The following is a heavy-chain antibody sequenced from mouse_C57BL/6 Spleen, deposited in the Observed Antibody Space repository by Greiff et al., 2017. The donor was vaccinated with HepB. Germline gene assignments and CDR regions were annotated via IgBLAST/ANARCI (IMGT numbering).Heavy chain of an antibody. CDR3: AILRWFAY. V-gene: IGHV4-1*01. J-gene: IGHJ3*01. CDR1: GVDFSRYW. Sequence: EADGVDFSRYWMSWVRRAPGKGLEWIGEINPDSSTINYAPSLKDKFIISRDNAKNTLYLQMSKVRSEETALYYCAILRWFAYWGQGTLVTVSA. D-gene: IGHD1-1*01. CDR2: INPDSSTI.